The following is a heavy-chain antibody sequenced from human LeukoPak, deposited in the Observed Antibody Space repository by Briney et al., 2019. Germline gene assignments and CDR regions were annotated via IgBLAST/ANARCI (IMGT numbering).Heavy chain of an antibody. D-gene: IGHD2-8*02. J-gene: IGHJ4*02. CDR2: IAHHGNNK. Sequence: GGSLRLSCGASGFTFSSSAMHWVRQGPGEGLEWVAYIAHHGNNKYYADSVKGRFTISRDNSKGSLYLQMNSLRADDTAVYYCAKDGSWSCTDWGQGTLVRVSS. CDR3: AKDGSWSCTD. CDR1: GFTFSSSA. V-gene: IGHV3-30*02.